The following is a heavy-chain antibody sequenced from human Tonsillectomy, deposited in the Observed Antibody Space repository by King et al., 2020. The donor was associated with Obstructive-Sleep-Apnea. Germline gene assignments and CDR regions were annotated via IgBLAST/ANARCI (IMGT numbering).Heavy chain of an antibody. CDR3: PTPRSSSGYYYGMDV. Sequence: VQLVESGGGLVKPGGSLRLSCAASGFTFSNAWMSWVRQAPGKGLEWGGRIKSKTDGGTTDYAAPVKGRFTISRDDSKNTLYLQMNSLKTEDTAVYYCPTPRSSSGYYYGMDVWGQGTTVTVSS. V-gene: IGHV3-15*01. CDR1: GFTFSNAW. D-gene: IGHD6-6*01. J-gene: IGHJ6*02. CDR2: IKSKTDGGTT.